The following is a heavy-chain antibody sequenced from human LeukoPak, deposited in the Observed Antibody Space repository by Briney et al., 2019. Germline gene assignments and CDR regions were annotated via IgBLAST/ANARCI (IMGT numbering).Heavy chain of an antibody. V-gene: IGHV4-38-2*02. D-gene: IGHD4-17*01. CDR1: GYSISSGYY. Sequence: SETQSLTCTVSGYSISSGYYWGWIRQPPGKGLEWIGSIYHSGSTYYNPSLKSRVTISVDTSKNQFSLKLSSVTAADTAVYYCAREGARSTVTLNAFDIWGHGTMVTVSP. J-gene: IGHJ3*02. CDR3: AREGARSTVTLNAFDI. CDR2: IYHSGST.